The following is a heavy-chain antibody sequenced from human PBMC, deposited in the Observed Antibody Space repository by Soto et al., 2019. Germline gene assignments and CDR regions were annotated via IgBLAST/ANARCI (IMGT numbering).Heavy chain of an antibody. CDR2: ISAYNGNT. Sequence: ASVKVSCKASGYTFTSYGISWVRQASGQGLEWMGWISAYNGNTNYAQKLQGRVTMTTDTSTSTAYMELRSLRSDDTAVYYCARVRDYGDYVPAFDIWGQGTMVTVSS. CDR1: GYTFTSYG. V-gene: IGHV1-18*01. D-gene: IGHD4-17*01. J-gene: IGHJ3*02. CDR3: ARVRDYGDYVPAFDI.